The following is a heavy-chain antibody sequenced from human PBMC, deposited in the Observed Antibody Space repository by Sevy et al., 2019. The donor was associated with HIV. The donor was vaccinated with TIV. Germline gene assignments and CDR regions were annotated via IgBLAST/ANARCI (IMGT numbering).Heavy chain of an antibody. CDR2: IYYNGHI. CDR3: AGENAWGRGYS. J-gene: IGHJ4*02. D-gene: IGHD1-26*01. V-gene: IGHV4-59*08. CDR1: GGSITSLY. Sequence: SETLSLTCTVSGGSITSLYWNWIRQPPGKGLEWIANIYYNGHINYNPPLKSRVTISLDTSKNRFALRLSSVTAADTAMYYCAGENAWGRGYSWGQGTLVTVSS.